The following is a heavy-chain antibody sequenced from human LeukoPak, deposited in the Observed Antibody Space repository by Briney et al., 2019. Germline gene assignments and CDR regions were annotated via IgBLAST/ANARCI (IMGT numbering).Heavy chain of an antibody. Sequence: GGSLRLSCAASGFIFSNSWMHWVRQAPGKGLVWVSRINPDAGSTTYADSVKGRCTISRDNVKNTVYLQMSSLRDEDTAVYYCVGSLGGTDSWGQGTLVTVSS. D-gene: IGHD1-26*01. CDR1: GFIFSNSW. CDR3: VGSLGGTDS. V-gene: IGHV3-74*01. CDR2: INPDAGST. J-gene: IGHJ4*02.